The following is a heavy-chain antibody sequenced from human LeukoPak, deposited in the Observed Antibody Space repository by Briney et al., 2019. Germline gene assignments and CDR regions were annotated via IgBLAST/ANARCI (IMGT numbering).Heavy chain of an antibody. CDR1: GYFINSYY. D-gene: IGHD3-22*01. V-gene: IGHV4-59*08. Sequence: SETLSLTCTVSGYFINSYYWSWIRQPPGKGLEWIGHIYYSGRTKYNPSLKSRVNMSLDTSKSQFSLNLRYVTAEDQAVYYCARQGYYDTSGHYYMDVWDKGTTVTVSS. J-gene: IGHJ6*03. CDR2: IYYSGRT. CDR3: ARQGYYDTSGHYYMDV.